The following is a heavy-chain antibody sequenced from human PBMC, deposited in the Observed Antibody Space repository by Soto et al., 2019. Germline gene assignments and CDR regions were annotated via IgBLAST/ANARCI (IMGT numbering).Heavy chain of an antibody. CDR2: ISAYNGNT. D-gene: IGHD3-10*01. V-gene: IGHV1-18*01. Sequence: ASVKVSCKASGYTFTSYGISWVRQAPGQGLEWMGWISAYNGNTNYAQKLQGRVTMTTDTSTSTAYMELRSLRSDDTAVYYCARDGNGSGSYYYYGMDVWGQGATVTVSS. CDR3: ARDGNGSGSYYYYGMDV. J-gene: IGHJ6*02. CDR1: GYTFTSYG.